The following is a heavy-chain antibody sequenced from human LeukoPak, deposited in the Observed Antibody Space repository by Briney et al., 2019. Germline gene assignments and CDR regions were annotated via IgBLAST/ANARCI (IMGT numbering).Heavy chain of an antibody. CDR3: AKGIPEYGDPLAFDY. V-gene: IGHV3-23*01. D-gene: IGHD4-17*01. Sequence: GGSLRLSCAASGFTFSSYAMSWVRQAPGKGLEWVSAISGSGGSTYYADSVKGRFTISRDNSKNTLYLQMDSLRAEDTAVYYCAKGIPEYGDPLAFDYWGQGTLVTVSS. CDR2: ISGSGGST. CDR1: GFTFSSYA. J-gene: IGHJ4*02.